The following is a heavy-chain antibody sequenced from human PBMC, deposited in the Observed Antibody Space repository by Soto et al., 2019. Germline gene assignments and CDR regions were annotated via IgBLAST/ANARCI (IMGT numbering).Heavy chain of an antibody. D-gene: IGHD6-19*01. CDR1: GFTFSNYA. CDR3: AKPRYSSGWYGDFDY. Sequence: GGSLRLSCAASGFTFSNYAMSWVRQAPGSGLEWVSSISGSGISTFYTNSVKGRFTISRDNFRNTLYLQMNSLRAGDTAVYYCAKPRYSSGWYGDFDYWGQGMLVTVS. V-gene: IGHV3-23*01. J-gene: IGHJ4*02. CDR2: ISGSGIST.